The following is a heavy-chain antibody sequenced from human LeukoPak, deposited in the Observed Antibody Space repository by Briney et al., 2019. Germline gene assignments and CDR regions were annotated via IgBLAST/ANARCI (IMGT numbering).Heavy chain of an antibody. CDR2: ISSSGSTI. CDR1: GFTFSDYY. J-gene: IGHJ4*02. Sequence: GGSLRLSCAASGFTFSDYYMSWIRQAPGKGLEWVSYISSSGSTIYYADSVKGRFTISRDNAKNSLFLQMNSLRAEDTAVYYCARENNWNDPRVDYWGQGTLVTVPS. D-gene: IGHD1-20*01. CDR3: ARENNWNDPRVDY. V-gene: IGHV3-11*01.